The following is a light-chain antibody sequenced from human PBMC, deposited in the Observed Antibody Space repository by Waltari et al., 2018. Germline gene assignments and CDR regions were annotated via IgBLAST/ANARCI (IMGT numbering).Light chain of an antibody. J-gene: IGLJ3*02. CDR3: QSYDSSLSGWV. V-gene: IGLV1-40*01. CDR2: GNS. CDR1: SPNIGAGYD. Sequence: QSVLTQPPSVSGAPGQRVTISCTGSSPNIGAGYDVHWYQQLPGTAPKLLIYGNSNRPSEVPDRLSGSKSGTSASLAITGLQAEDEADYYCQSYDSSLSGWVFGGGTKLTVL.